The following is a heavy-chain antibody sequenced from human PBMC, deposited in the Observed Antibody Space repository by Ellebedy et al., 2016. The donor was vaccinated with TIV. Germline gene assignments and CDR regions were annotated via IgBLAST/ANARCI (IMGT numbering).Heavy chain of an antibody. J-gene: IGHJ4*02. CDR2: ISGSGGNT. Sequence: PGGSLRLSCAASGFTFSSYAMSWVRQAPGKGLEWVSGISGSGGNTYYADSVKGRFTISRDNSKNTLFLQMTSLRAEDTAVYYCAKGRRMVYSTGGLDYWGQGTLVTVSS. CDR1: GFTFSSYA. D-gene: IGHD2-8*01. V-gene: IGHV3-23*01. CDR3: AKGRRMVYSTGGLDY.